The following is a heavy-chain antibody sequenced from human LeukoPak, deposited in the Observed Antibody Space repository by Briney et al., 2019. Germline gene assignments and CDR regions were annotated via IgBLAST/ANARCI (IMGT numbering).Heavy chain of an antibody. CDR2: ISSSGSTI. D-gene: IGHD3-10*01. V-gene: IGHV3-48*03. J-gene: IGHJ4*02. CDR1: GFTFSSYE. Sequence: GSLRLSCAASGFTFSSYEMNWVRQAPGKGLEWVSYISSSGSTIYYADSVKGRFTISRDNAKNSLYLQMNSLRAEDTAVYYCARETMARTSFGELDFDYWGQGTLVTVSS. CDR3: ARETMARTSFGELDFDY.